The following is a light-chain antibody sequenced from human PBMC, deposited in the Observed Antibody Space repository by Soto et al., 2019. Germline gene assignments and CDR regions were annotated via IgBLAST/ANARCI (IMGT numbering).Light chain of an antibody. CDR3: QQYDNWPPT. Sequence: EIVLTQSPGTLSLSPGERATLSCRASQSVSNNYLAWYQQKPGQAPRLLIYGASTRATGIPARFSGGGSGTDFTLTISRLEPEDFAVYYCQQYDNWPPTFGQGTRLEIK. CDR2: GAS. V-gene: IGKV3-20*01. CDR1: QSVSNNY. J-gene: IGKJ5*01.